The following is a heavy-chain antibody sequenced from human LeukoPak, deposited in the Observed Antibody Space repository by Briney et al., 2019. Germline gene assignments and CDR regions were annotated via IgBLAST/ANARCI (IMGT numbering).Heavy chain of an antibody. CDR1: GDSISSSIYY. Sequence: PSETLSLTCSVSGDSISSSIYYWGWIRQPPGKGLEWIGSVYYSGSTYYNPSLKSRVTISVDTSKNQFSLKLSSVTAADTAVYYCARDSDYGDYFDYWGQGTLVTVSS. D-gene: IGHD4-17*01. CDR2: VYYSGST. CDR3: ARDSDYGDYFDY. J-gene: IGHJ4*02. V-gene: IGHV4-39*07.